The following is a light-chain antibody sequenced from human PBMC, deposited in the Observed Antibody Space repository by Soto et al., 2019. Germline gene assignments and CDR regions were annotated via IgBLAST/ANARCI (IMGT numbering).Light chain of an antibody. V-gene: IGKV1-5*01. Sequence: DIRMTQAPATLSATVGDSVTITCRASQSITTCLAWYQQRPGKAPKLLIYDVSSLQSGVPSRFSGSGSGTEFTLTISSLQPDHFATYYFQQYNSYSRSFAQGTKVDI. CDR1: QSITTC. CDR2: DVS. CDR3: QQYNSYSRS. J-gene: IGKJ1*01.